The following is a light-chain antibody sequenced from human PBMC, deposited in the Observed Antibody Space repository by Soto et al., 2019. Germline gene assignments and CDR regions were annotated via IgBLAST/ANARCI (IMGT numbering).Light chain of an antibody. V-gene: IGLV2-14*03. Sequence: QSVLTQPASVSGSPGQSITISCTGTSSDVGNYNYVSWYQQHPGKAPKLIIFDVSNRPSGISNRFSGSKSGNTASLTISGLQTEDEADYYCSSYTRTSNVIFGGGTKVTVL. CDR3: SSYTRTSNVI. CDR1: SSDVGNYNY. CDR2: DVS. J-gene: IGLJ2*01.